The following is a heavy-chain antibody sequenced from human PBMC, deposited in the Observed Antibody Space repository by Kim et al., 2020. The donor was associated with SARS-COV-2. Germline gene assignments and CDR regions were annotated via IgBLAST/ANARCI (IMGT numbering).Heavy chain of an antibody. Sequence: GGSLRLSCAASGFTFSSYGMHWVRQAPGKGLEWVAVISYDGSNKYYADSVKGRFTISRGNSKNTLYLQMNSLRAEDTAVYYCARDAVDCSSTSCYSAWTYYYYGMDVWGQGTTVTVSS. CDR2: ISYDGSNK. CDR1: GFTFSSYG. J-gene: IGHJ6*02. D-gene: IGHD2-2*01. CDR3: ARDAVDCSSTSCYSAWTYYYYGMDV. V-gene: IGHV3-33*05.